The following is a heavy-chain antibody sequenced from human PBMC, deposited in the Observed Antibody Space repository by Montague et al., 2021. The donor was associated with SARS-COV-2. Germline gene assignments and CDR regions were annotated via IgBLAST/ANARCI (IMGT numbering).Heavy chain of an antibody. D-gene: IGHD3-10*01. CDR2: INHSGST. J-gene: IGHJ6*02. Sequence: SETLPLTCAVYGGSFSGYYWSWIRQPPGKGLEWIGEINHSGSTNYNPSLKSRVIISVDTSKNQFSLKLSSVTAADTAVYYCARVRYYGSGTSLGMDVWGQGTTVTVSS. CDR3: ARVRYYGSGTSLGMDV. V-gene: IGHV4-34*01. CDR1: GGSFSGYY.